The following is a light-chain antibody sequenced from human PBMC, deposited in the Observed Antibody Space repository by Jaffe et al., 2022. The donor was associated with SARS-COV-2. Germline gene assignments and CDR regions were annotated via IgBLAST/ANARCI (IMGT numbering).Light chain of an antibody. Sequence: EIVLTQSPATLSLSPGERATLSCRASQSVSISLAWYQQKPGQAPRLLIYDASNRATGIPARFSGSGSGTDFTLTISSLEPEDFAVYHCQQRSNWPITFGQGTRLEIK. CDR2: DAS. CDR1: QSVSIS. CDR3: QQRSNWPIT. J-gene: IGKJ5*01. V-gene: IGKV3-11*01.